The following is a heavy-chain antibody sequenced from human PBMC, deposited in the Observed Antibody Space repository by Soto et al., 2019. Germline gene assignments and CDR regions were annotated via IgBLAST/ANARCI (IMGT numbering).Heavy chain of an antibody. CDR3: AREGYDSSGYLDAFDI. Sequence: GGSLRLSCAASGFTFSSYDMHWVRQAPGKGLEWVAVIWYDGSNKYYADSVKGRFTISRDNSKNTLYLQMNSLRAEDTAVYYCAREGYDSSGYLDAFDIWSQGTMVTVSS. D-gene: IGHD3-22*01. J-gene: IGHJ3*02. CDR2: IWYDGSNK. CDR1: GFTFSSYD. V-gene: IGHV3-33*01.